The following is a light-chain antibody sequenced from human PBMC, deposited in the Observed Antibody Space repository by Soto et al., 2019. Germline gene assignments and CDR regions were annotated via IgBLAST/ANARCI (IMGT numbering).Light chain of an antibody. J-gene: IGKJ3*01. CDR2: GAS. CDR1: QSVSSSY. Sequence: EIVLTQSPGTLSLSPGERATLSCRASQSVSSSYLAWYQQKPGQAPRLLIYGASSRATGIPDRFSGSGSGTDFTLTISRLGPEDFAVYYCQQYGSSPPTTFGPGTKVDIK. V-gene: IGKV3-20*01. CDR3: QQYGSSPPTT.